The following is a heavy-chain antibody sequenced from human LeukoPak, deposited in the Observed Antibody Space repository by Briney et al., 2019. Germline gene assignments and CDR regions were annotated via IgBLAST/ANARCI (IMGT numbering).Heavy chain of an antibody. V-gene: IGHV3-72*01. J-gene: IGHJ1*01. CDR1: GFILSDHD. Sequence: SGGSLRLSCAASGFILSDHDMDWVRRAPGKGLEWVGRATNRAKNYIMEYAASVRGRFIISRDDSKNSLYLQMNSLKIEDTAVYYCIHWDYGEPHRGQGNLVTVSS. D-gene: IGHD1-26*01. CDR3: IHWDYGEPH. CDR2: ATNRAKNYIM.